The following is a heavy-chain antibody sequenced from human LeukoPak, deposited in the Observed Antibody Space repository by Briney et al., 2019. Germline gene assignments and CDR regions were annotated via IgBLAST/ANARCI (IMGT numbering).Heavy chain of an antibody. Sequence: GESLKISCKVLGYSFTTYWCGWGGRMPGRGLEGLGVIYPGDSDTRYSPSFKGQVTISGDNSSGTPYLQWSSRKASDPAMYSVARAETFYCSGGRCSLSYFAYWGQGTLVTVYS. CDR2: IYPGDSDT. J-gene: IGHJ4*02. V-gene: IGHV5-51*01. CDR3: ARAETFYCSGGRCSLSYFAY. CDR1: GYSFTTYW. D-gene: IGHD2-15*01.